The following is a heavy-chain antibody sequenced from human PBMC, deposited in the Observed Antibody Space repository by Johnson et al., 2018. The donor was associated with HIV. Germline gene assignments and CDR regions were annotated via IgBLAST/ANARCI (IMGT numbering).Heavy chain of an antibody. V-gene: IGHV3-NL1*01. D-gene: IGHD6-13*01. CDR3: ASDDTGYSSSFDAFDV. CDR2: LYSGGNT. Sequence: QVQLVESGGGVVQPGRSLRLSCAASGFTFSSYAMHWVRQAPGKGLEWVSVLYSGGNTYYADSVKGRFTISRDNSKNTLYLQMNSLRAEDTAVYYCASDDTGYSSSFDAFDVWGQGTMVTVSS. J-gene: IGHJ3*01. CDR1: GFTFSSYA.